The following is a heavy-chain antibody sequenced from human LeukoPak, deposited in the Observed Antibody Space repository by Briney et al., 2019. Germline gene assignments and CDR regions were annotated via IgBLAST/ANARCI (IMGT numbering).Heavy chain of an antibody. CDR2: INDNGDGT. J-gene: IGHJ6*03. Sequence: GGSLRLSCAASGFTFSSYAMSWIRQAPGKGLKWVSTINDNGDGTYYADSVKGRFTISRDNSYNTVSLQMNSLRDEDTGVYYCAKGLRTGVGPYMGYHYYMDVWGKGATVTVSS. CDR1: GFTFSSYA. CDR3: AKGLRTGVGPYMGYHYYMDV. V-gene: IGHV3-23*01. D-gene: IGHD3-16*01.